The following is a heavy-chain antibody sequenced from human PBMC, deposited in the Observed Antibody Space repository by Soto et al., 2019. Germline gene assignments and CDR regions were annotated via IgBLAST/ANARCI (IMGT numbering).Heavy chain of an antibody. CDR3: ATLVYCSTSYYLGESVYFDY. J-gene: IGHJ4*02. CDR1: GYTFTSYA. D-gene: IGHD2-2*01. CDR2: INAGNGNT. V-gene: IGHV1-3*01. Sequence: ASVKVSCKASGYTFTSYAMHWVRQAPGQRLEWMGWINAGNGNTKYSQKFQGRVTITRDTSASTAYMELSSLRSEDTAVYYCATLVYCSTSYYLGESVYFDYWGQGTLVTVSS.